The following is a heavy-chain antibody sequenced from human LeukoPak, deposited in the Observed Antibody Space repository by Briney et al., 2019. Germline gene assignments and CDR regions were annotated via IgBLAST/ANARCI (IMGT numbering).Heavy chain of an antibody. J-gene: IGHJ6*02. D-gene: IGHD3-22*01. Sequence: GASLQISCKGSGYRFTSYWIGWVRQLPGKGLEWMGIIYPGDSDTRYSPSFQGQVTISADKSISTAYLQWSSLKASDTAMYYCARGQTYYYDSRYGMDVWGQGTTVTVSS. CDR1: GYRFTSYW. V-gene: IGHV5-51*01. CDR2: IYPGDSDT. CDR3: ARGQTYYYDSRYGMDV.